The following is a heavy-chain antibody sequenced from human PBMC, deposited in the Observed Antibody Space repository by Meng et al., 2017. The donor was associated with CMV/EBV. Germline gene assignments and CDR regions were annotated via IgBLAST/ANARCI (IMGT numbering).Heavy chain of an antibody. Sequence: ASVKVSCKASGYTFTGYYMHWVRQAPGQGLEWMGWINPNSGGTNYAQKFQGRVTMTRDTSISTAYMELSRLRSDDTAVYYCARQLRSFTILGGLPSDYWGQGTLVTVSS. CDR2: INPNSGGT. CDR3: ARQLRSFTILGGLPSDY. V-gene: IGHV1-2*02. D-gene: IGHD3-3*01. J-gene: IGHJ4*02. CDR1: GYTFTGYY.